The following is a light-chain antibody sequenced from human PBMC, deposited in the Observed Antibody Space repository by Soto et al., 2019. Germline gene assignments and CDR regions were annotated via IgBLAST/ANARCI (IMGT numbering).Light chain of an antibody. CDR1: QSVSSSY. CDR2: GAS. J-gene: IGKJ4*01. Sequence: EIVLTQSPGTLSLSPGERATLSCRARQSVSSSYLAWYQQNPGQAPRLLIYGASSRATCIPDRFSGSGSGTDFNLTISRLEPEDFAVDYCQEYGSSPPLTFGGGTKVEIQ. V-gene: IGKV3-20*01. CDR3: QEYGSSPPLT.